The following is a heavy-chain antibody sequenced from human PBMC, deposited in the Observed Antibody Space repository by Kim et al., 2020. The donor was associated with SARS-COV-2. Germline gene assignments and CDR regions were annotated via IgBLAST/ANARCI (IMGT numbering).Heavy chain of an antibody. Sequence: GGSLRLSCAASGFTFSSYGMHWVRQAPGKGLEWVAVISYDGSNKYYADSVKGRFTISRDNSKNTLYLQMNSLRAEDTAVYYCAKDLRAGARRSASAPTLFPLVSCENSPSDTSSVAVGCLAQDFLRGLDI. J-gene: IGHJ3*02. CDR3: AKDLRAGARRSASAPTLFPLVSCENSPSDTSSVAVGCLAQDFLRGLDI. CDR2: ISYDGSNK. V-gene: IGHV3-30*18. D-gene: IGHD6-25*01. CDR1: GFTFSSYG.